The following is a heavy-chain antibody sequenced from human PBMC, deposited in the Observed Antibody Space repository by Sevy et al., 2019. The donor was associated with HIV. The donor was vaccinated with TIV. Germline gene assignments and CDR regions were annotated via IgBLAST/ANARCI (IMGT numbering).Heavy chain of an antibody. D-gene: IGHD1-26*01. V-gene: IGHV4-59*11. CDR2: IYYNDKT. Sequence: SETLSLTCTVSGGSITSLYCGWIRQPPGKGREWIANIYYNDKTNYNPSLKSRVTISLDTSKNQFSLRLSSVTAADSAIDYWAGENAWGRGYSWGQGTLVTVSS. CDR1: GGSITSLY. J-gene: IGHJ4*02. CDR3: AGENAWGRGYS.